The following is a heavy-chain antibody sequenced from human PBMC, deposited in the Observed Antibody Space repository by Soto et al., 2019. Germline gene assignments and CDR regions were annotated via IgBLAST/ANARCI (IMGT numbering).Heavy chain of an antibody. Sequence: EVQLLESGGGLVQPGGSLRLSCVASGFTFTSYAMTWVRQAPGTELEWDSGISGSGGDTYYADSVRGRFTTSRDNSKNTLYLQMNSLRAEDTAVYYCAKDRLLGYFDYWDYWGQGTLVTVSS. D-gene: IGHD3-9*01. J-gene: IGHJ4*02. CDR3: AKDRLLGYFDYWDY. V-gene: IGHV3-23*01. CDR1: GFTFTSYA. CDR2: ISGSGGDT.